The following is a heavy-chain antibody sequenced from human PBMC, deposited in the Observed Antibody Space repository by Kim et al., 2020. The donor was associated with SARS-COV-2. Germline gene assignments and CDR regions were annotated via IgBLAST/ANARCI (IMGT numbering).Heavy chain of an antibody. Sequence: STIYYADSVKGRFTIPRDNGKNSLYLQMNSLRDEDTAVYYCARDGPTIPYWGQGTLVTVSS. J-gene: IGHJ4*02. V-gene: IGHV3-48*02. CDR2: STI. CDR3: ARDGPTIPY. D-gene: IGHD5-12*01.